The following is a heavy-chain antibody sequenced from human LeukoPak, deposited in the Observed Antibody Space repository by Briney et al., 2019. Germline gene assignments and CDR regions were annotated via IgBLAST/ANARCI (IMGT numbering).Heavy chain of an antibody. CDR2: IIPIFGTA. CDR3: ARDREWFGQLQNWFDP. CDR1: GGTFSSYA. V-gene: IGHV1-69*05. Sequence: SVKVSCKASGGTFSSYAISWVRQAPGQGLEWMGGIIPIFGTANYAQKFQGRVTITTDESTSTAYMELSSLRSEDTAVYYCARDREWFGQLQNWFDPWGQGTLVTVSS. D-gene: IGHD3-10*01. J-gene: IGHJ5*02.